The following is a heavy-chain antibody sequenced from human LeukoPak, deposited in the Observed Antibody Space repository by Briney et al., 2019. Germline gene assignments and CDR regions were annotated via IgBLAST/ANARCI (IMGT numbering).Heavy chain of an antibody. D-gene: IGHD1-26*01. CDR2: IYTSGST. CDR3: ARESLGPPYYFDY. V-gene: IGHV4-61*02. CDR1: GGSISSGSDY. Sequence: SETLSLTCSVSGGSISSGSDYWSWIRQPAGKGLEWIVRIYTSGSTNYNPSLKSRVTISVDTSKNQFSLKLTSVTAADTAVYYCARESLGPPYYFDYWGQGTLVTVSS. J-gene: IGHJ4*02.